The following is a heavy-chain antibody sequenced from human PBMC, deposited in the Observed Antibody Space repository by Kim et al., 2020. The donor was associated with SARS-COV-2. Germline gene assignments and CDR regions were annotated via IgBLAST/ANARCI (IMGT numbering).Heavy chain of an antibody. CDR2: VHHSGNT. CDR3: PRCPVDSDSFWFDP. CDR1: GGSISSTSW. V-gene: IGHV4-4*02. D-gene: IGHD3-22*01. J-gene: IGHJ5*02. Sequence: SETLSLTCVVSGGSISSTSWWNWVRQPPGMGLEWIGEVHHSGNTNYNASLKSRVIISIDKSKNQFSLNLSSVTAADTAVYYCPRCPVDSDSFWFDPWGQGTLVTVSS.